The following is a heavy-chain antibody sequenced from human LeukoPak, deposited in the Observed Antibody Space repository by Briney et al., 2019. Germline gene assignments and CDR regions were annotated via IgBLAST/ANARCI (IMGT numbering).Heavy chain of an antibody. Sequence: PGGSLRLSCAASGFTFSTHWMYWVRQAPGKELVWVSRISGDGSMTGYADSVKGRFTISRDNAKDTLFLQMTSLRVEDTAVYSCASLLTPYHGSGGGGVDVWGQGTTVTVSS. CDR2: ISGDGSMT. D-gene: IGHD3-10*01. CDR1: GFTFSTHW. CDR3: ASLLTPYHGSGGGGVDV. J-gene: IGHJ6*02. V-gene: IGHV3-74*01.